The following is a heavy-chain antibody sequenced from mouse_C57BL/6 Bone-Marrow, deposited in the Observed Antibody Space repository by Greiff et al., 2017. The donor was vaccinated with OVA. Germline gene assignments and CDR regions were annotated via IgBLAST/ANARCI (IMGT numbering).Heavy chain of an antibody. CDR1: GYTFTDYE. J-gene: IGHJ3*01. Sequence: VQLQQSGAELVRPGASVTLSCKASGYTFTDYEMHWVKQTPVHGLEWIGAIDPETGGTAYNQKFKGKAILTADKSSSTAYMELRSLTSEDTAVYYCARSHYYGRAWFAYWGQGTLVTVSA. D-gene: IGHD1-1*01. CDR3: ARSHYYGRAWFAY. CDR2: IDPETGGT. V-gene: IGHV1-15*01.